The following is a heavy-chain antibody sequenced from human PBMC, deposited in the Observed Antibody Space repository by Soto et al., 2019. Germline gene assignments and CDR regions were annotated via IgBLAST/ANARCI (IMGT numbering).Heavy chain of an antibody. D-gene: IGHD3-10*01. CDR2: INTGNGNT. J-gene: IGHJ4*02. CDR3: ARDRGYFDY. CDR1: GFTFTTYA. Sequence: ASVKVSCKASGFTFTTYAMHWVRQAPGQRLEWMGWINTGNGNTKYSQNFQGRVTITRDTSANTAYMELSSLRSEDTAVYYCARDRGYFDYWGQGTLVTVPQ. V-gene: IGHV1-3*04.